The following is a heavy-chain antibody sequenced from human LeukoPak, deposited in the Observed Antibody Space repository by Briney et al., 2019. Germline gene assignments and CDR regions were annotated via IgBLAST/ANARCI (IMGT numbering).Heavy chain of an antibody. CDR2: INQDGSET. V-gene: IGHV3-7*05. CDR3: ANALGAHYFAY. J-gene: IGHJ4*02. CDR1: GFTFSNYW. Sequence: GGSLRLSCAASGFTFSNYWMIWRRQAPGKGLEWVANINQDGSETYYVDSVRGRFSISRDNAKNSLYLQMNSLRAEDTAVYYCANALGAHYFAYWGQGTLVTVSS. D-gene: IGHD1-26*01.